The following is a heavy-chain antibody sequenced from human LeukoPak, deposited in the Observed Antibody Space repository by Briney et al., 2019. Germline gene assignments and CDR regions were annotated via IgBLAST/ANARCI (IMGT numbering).Heavy chain of an antibody. CDR2: IKYDGGEK. Sequence: GGSLRLSCTASGFSFSTYWMSWVRQAPGKGLEWVAHIKYDGGEKYYVDSVKGRFTISRDNAKNSLYLQMTTLRAEDTAVYYCVGDPGDYWGQGTLVSVSS. CDR1: GFSFSTYW. J-gene: IGHJ4*02. V-gene: IGHV3-7*01. CDR3: VGDPGDY.